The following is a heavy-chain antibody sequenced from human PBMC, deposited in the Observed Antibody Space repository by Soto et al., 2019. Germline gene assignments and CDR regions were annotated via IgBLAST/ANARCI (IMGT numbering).Heavy chain of an antibody. Sequence: LRLSCAASGFTFNNYAMSGVRQAPVKVLEWVSTISGTGGSTYHADSAKRRFTISRDNSKNTMYLQMNSLRAKDTAVYYCAKGTAEIGTFDYWGQGALVTVSS. CDR2: ISGTGGST. J-gene: IGHJ4*02. V-gene: IGHV3-23*01. CDR3: AKGTAEIGTFDY. CDR1: GFTFNNYA. D-gene: IGHD6-13*01.